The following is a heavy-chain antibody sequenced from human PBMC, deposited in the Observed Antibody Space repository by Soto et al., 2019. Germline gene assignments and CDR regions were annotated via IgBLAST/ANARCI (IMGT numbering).Heavy chain of an antibody. J-gene: IGHJ4*02. CDR2: ISASGKST. CDR1: GFTFSNFA. D-gene: IGHD6-13*01. CDR3: AKDVAAAL. V-gene: IGHV3-23*01. Sequence: LRLSCAASGFTFSNFALNWVRQAPGKGLEWASTISASGKSTYYADSVRGRFTISRDNSGNMLFLQMNGLGADDAAVYYCAKDVAAALWGQGALVTVSS.